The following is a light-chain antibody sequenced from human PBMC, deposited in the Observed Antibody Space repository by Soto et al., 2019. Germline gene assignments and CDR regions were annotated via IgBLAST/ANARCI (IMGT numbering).Light chain of an antibody. CDR2: DAS. Sequence: EIVMTQSPATLSVSPGERATLSCRASQSVSSNLAWYQQKPGQAPSLLIYDASNRATGIPARFSGSGSGTDFTLTISSLEPEDFAVYYCQQRSNWPRGTFGQGTKVEIK. CDR3: QQRSNWPRGT. J-gene: IGKJ1*01. V-gene: IGKV3-11*01. CDR1: QSVSSN.